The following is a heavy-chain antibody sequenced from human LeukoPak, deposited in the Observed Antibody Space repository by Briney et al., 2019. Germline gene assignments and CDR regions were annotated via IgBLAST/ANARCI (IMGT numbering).Heavy chain of an antibody. Sequence: ASVKVSCKVSGYTLTELSMHWVRQAPGKGLEWMGGFDPEDGETIYAQKFQGRVTMTEDTSTDTAYMELSSLRSEDTAVYYCARGDIVVVPGTSGYYYMDVWGKGTTVTVSS. J-gene: IGHJ6*03. CDR2: FDPEDGET. D-gene: IGHD2-2*01. CDR3: ARGDIVVVPGTSGYYYMDV. V-gene: IGHV1-24*01. CDR1: GYTLTELS.